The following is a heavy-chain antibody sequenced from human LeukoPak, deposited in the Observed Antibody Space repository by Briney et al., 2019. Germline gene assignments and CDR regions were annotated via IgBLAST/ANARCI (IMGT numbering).Heavy chain of an antibody. CDR3: ARVTMVAAASYNWFVP. V-gene: IGHV3-33*08. CDR2: IWSDGSNK. J-gene: IGHJ5*02. D-gene: IGHD2-15*01. Sequence: GGSLRLSCAASGFSFSRHQMDWVRQAPGKGLEWVAVIWSDGSNKYYADSVRGRFTISRDNSKNTLYLQMNSLRAEDTAVYYCARVTMVAAASYNWFVPWGQGTLVTVSS. CDR1: GFSFSRHQ.